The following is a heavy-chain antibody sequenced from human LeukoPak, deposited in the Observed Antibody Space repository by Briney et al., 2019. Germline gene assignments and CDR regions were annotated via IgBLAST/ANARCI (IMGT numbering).Heavy chain of an antibody. CDR2: IYSGGST. CDR1: GFTVSRYY. J-gene: IGHJ4*02. D-gene: IGHD1-26*01. V-gene: IGHV3-53*01. CDR3: ARGDLGAAFDY. Sequence: GGSLRLSCAASGFTVSRYYMSWVRQAPGKGLEWVSVIYSGGSTYYADSVKGRFTISRDNSKNTLYLQMNSLRAEDTAVYYCARGDLGAAFDYWGQGTLVTVSS.